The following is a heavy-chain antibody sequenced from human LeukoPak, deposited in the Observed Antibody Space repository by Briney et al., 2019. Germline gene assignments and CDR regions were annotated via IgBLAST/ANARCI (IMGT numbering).Heavy chain of an antibody. CDR2: IYYGGST. CDR1: GDSISSYY. Sequence: SETLSLTCTVSGDSISSYYWSWIRQPPGKGLEWIGYIYYGGSTNYNPSLKSRVTISVDTSKNQFSLKLSSVTAADTAVYYCAREGYSSGWSRAEYFQHWGQGTLVTVSS. CDR3: AREGYSSGWSRAEYFQH. J-gene: IGHJ1*01. D-gene: IGHD6-19*01. V-gene: IGHV4-59*01.